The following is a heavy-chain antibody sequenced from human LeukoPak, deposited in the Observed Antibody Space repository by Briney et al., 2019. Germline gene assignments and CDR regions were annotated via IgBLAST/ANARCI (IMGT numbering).Heavy chain of an antibody. D-gene: IGHD4-17*01. CDR1: GGSFSGYY. Sequence: PSETLSLTCAVYGGSFSGYYWSWIRQPPGRGLEWIEEINHSGSTNYNPSLKSRVTISVDTSKNQFSLKLSSVTAADTAVYYCARHEGRPHQDSGDYTHWGQGTLVTVSS. CDR3: ARHEGRPHQDSGDYTH. J-gene: IGHJ4*02. V-gene: IGHV4-34*01. CDR2: INHSGST.